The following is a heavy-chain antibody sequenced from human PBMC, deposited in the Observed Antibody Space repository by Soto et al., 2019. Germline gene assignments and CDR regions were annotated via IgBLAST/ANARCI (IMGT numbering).Heavy chain of an antibody. CDR3: TSCYATSYYYYGMDV. Sequence: GESLKISCKGSGYSSTSYWIGWVRQMPGKGLEWMGIIYPGDSDTRYSPSFQGQVTISADKSISTAYLQWSSLKASDTAMYYCTSCYATSYYYYGMDVWGQGTTVTVSS. V-gene: IGHV5-51*01. CDR1: GYSSTSYW. D-gene: IGHD2-2*01. J-gene: IGHJ6*02. CDR2: IYPGDSDT.